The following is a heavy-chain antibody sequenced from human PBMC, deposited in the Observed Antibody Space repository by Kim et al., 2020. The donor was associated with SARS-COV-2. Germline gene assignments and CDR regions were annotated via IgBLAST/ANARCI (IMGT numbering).Heavy chain of an antibody. CDR2: IIPIFGTA. CDR1: GGTFSSYA. V-gene: IGHV1-69*13. CDR3: ARDPVMYYDILTGLGGLSG. D-gene: IGHD3-9*01. J-gene: IGHJ4*02. Sequence: SVKVSCKASGGTFSSYAISWVRQAPGQGLEWMGGIIPIFGTANYAQKFQGRVTITADESTSTAYMELSSLRSEDTAVYYCARDPVMYYDILTGLGGLSGWGQGTLVTVSS.